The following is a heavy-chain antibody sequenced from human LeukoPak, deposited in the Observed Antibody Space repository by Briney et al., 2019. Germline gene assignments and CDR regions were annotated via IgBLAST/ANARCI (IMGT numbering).Heavy chain of an antibody. CDR2: ISSSGSTI. V-gene: IGHV3-11*04. CDR1: GFTFSDYY. CDR3: ARSVVRSPGAFDI. Sequence: GGSLRLSCAASGFTFSDYYISWIRQAPGKGLEWVSYISSSGSTIYYADSVKGRFTISRDNAKNSLYLQMNSLRAEDTAVYYCARSVVRSPGAFDIWGQGTMVTVSS. D-gene: IGHD1-26*01. J-gene: IGHJ3*02.